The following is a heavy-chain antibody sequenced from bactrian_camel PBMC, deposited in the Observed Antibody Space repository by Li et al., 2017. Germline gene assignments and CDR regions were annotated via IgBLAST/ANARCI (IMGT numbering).Heavy chain of an antibody. CDR3: ATTWPRLWVGYFSS. CDR2: IYRDDSNT. D-gene: IGHD5*01. V-gene: IGHV3-2*01. Sequence: HVQLVESGGGLVQPGGSLRLSCAASGFTFSTYDMSWVRQAPGKGLEWVSSIYRDDSNTYYADSVKGRFTISRDNAKNTVYLQMNSLKSEDTALYYCATTWPRLWVGYFSSWGQGTQVTVS. CDR1: GFTFSTYD. J-gene: IGHJ4*01.